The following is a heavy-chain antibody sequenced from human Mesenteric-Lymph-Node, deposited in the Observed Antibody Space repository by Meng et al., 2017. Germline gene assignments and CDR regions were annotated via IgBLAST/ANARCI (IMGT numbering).Heavy chain of an antibody. V-gene: IGHV3-30*01. CDR2: MSYDGNNK. CDR3: AGSAAAGSFDY. D-gene: IGHD6-13*01. Sequence: GESLKISCAASGFTFSSYALHWVRQAPGKGLEWVAVMSYDGNNKYYADSVKGRFTISRDNSKNTLYLQMNSLRAEDTAVYYCAGSAAAGSFDYWGQGTLVTVSS. CDR1: GFTFSSYA. J-gene: IGHJ4*02.